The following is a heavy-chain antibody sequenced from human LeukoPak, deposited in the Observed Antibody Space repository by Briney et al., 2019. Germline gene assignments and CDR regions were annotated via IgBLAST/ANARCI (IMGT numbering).Heavy chain of an antibody. D-gene: IGHD3-10*01. J-gene: IGHJ4*02. CDR2: IWYDGSNK. CDR1: GFTFSSHG. Sequence: GGSLRLSCAASGFTFSSHGMHWVRQAPGKGLEWVAFIWYDGSNKYYADSVKGRFTISRDNSKNTLYLQMNSLRAEDTAVYYCARQRYYGSGSYPIGDFDYWGQGTLVTVSS. CDR3: ARQRYYGSGSYPIGDFDY. V-gene: IGHV3-30*02.